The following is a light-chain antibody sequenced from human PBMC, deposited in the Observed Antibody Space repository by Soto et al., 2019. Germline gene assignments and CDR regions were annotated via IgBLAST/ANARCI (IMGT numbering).Light chain of an antibody. Sequence: EIVLTQSPGTLSLSPGERATLSCRAIQSVSSSYLAWYQQKPGQAPRLLIYGASSRVTGIPDRFSGSGSGTDFTLTISRLEPEDFAVYYCQQYGSSPWTFGQGTKVEIK. CDR1: QSVSSSY. V-gene: IGKV3-20*01. CDR2: GAS. J-gene: IGKJ1*01. CDR3: QQYGSSPWT.